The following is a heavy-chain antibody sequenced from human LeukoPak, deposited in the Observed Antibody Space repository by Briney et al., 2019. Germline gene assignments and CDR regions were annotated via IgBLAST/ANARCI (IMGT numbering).Heavy chain of an antibody. CDR2: ISAYNGNT. CDR1: GYTFTSYG. V-gene: IGHV1-18*01. J-gene: IGHJ4*02. CDR3: ARVDVTSGSLTFDY. Sequence: ASVKVSCKASGYTFTSYGISWVRQAPGQGLEWIGWISAYNGNTNYAQKLQGRVTMTTDTSTSTAYMELRSLRSDDTAVYYCARVDVTSGSLTFDYWGQGTLVTVSS. D-gene: IGHD1-26*01.